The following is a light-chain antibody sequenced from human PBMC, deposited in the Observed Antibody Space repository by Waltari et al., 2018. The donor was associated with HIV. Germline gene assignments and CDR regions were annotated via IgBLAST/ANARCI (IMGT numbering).Light chain of an antibody. CDR3: QSADSSGTWV. CDR2: KNT. V-gene: IGLV3-25*03. CDR1: ALPKQH. Sequence: SYELTQPPSASVSSGQTDRITCSGDALPKQHAYWYHQKPGQAPVLVIYKNTERPSGLPERFSGSSSGTTVTLAISGVQAEDEADYYCQSADSSGTWVFGGGTKLTVL. J-gene: IGLJ3*02.